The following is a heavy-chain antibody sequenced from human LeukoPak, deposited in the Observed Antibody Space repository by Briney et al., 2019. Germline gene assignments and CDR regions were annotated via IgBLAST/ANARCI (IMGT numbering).Heavy chain of an antibody. J-gene: IGHJ4*02. CDR2: INHSGST. D-gene: IGHD3-10*01. V-gene: IGHV4-34*01. Sequence: SETLSLTCAVYGGSFSGYYWSWIRQPPGKGLEWIGEINHSGSTNYNPSLKSRVTISADTSKNQFSLKLSSVTAADTAVYYCARDGAYYGSGSYSNYFDYWGQGTLVTVSS. CDR1: GGSFSGYY. CDR3: ARDGAYYGSGSYSNYFDY.